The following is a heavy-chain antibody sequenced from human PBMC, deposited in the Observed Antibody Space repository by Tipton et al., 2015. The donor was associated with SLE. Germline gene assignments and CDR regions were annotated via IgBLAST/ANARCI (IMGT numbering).Heavy chain of an antibody. CDR1: GFTFSSYA. D-gene: IGHD5-24*01. V-gene: IGHV3-30-3*01. Sequence: SLRLSCAASGFTFSSYAMHWVRQAPGKGLEWVAVISYDGSNKYYADSVKGRFTISRDNSKNTLYLQMNSLRAEDTAVYYCASSGRERWLQPRDYWGQGTLVTVSS. CDR2: ISYDGSNK. J-gene: IGHJ4*02. CDR3: ASSGRERWLQPRDY.